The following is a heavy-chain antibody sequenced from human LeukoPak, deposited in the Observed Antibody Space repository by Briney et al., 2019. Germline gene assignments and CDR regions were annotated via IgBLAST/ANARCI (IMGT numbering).Heavy chain of an antibody. CDR1: GFTFSDYY. D-gene: IGHD3-22*01. CDR3: ARGQTYYFDSSGYRDAFDI. J-gene: IGHJ3*02. Sequence: GGSLRLSCAASGFTFSDYYMSWIRQAPGKGLEWVSYISSSGSTIYYADSVKGRFTISRDNAKNSLYLQMNSLRAEDTAVYFCARGQTYYFDSSGYRDAFDIWGQGTMVTVSS. CDR2: ISSSGSTI. V-gene: IGHV3-11*01.